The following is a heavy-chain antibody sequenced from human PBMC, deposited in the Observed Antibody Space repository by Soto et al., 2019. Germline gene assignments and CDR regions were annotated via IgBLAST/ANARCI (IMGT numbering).Heavy chain of an antibody. J-gene: IGHJ6*02. V-gene: IGHV2-5*02. CDR1: AFSLSTGGVG. D-gene: IGHD2-21*02. Sequence: QITLKESGPTLVKPTQTLTLTCTVSAFSLSTGGVGVGWIRQPPGKALEWLALIYWDDDKRYSPSLRSRLTITKDTSKNQVVLTMTNMEPVDTATYYCIQSRCGGDCLQSYASYYYYGMDVWGQGTTVTVSS. CDR3: IQSRCGGDCLQSYASYYYYGMDV. CDR2: IYWDDDK.